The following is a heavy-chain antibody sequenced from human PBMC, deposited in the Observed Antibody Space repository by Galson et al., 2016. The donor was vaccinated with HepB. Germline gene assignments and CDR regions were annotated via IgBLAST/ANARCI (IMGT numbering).Heavy chain of an antibody. D-gene: IGHD1-26*01. J-gene: IGHJ4*02. CDR2: ITTGSIHR. Sequence: SLRLSCAATGLNFSDYYMSWVRQPPGKGLEWVSDITTGSIHRDYADSVQGRFYISRDNANNSLYLQMNSLRPGDTAVYYCAASLGPTPPDYWGQGTLVTVSS. CDR3: AASLGPTPPDY. V-gene: IGHV3-11*03. CDR1: GLNFSDYY.